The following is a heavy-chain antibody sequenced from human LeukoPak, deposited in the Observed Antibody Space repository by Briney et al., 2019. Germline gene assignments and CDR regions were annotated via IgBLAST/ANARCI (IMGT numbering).Heavy chain of an antibody. V-gene: IGHV3-7*01. J-gene: IGHJ4*02. Sequence: GGPLSLSCADSGFTFSTYWLSWLRQFPGKGLEWVANIKPDGSEKYYADSVKGRFSISRDNAKNSLYLQMNNLRAEDTAVYYCARTKNSGRYYYFDYWGPGTLVTVSS. CDR1: GFTFSTYW. CDR2: IKPDGSEK. CDR3: ARTKNSGRYYYFDY. D-gene: IGHD3-22*01.